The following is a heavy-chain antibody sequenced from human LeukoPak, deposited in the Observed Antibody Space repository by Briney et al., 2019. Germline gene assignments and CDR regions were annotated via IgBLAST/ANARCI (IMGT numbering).Heavy chain of an antibody. Sequence: PGGSLRLSCAASGFTVSSYYMNWVRQAPGKGLEWVSVMYSGGSTYYADSVKGRFTISRDNSKNMLYLQMNSLRAEDTAVYYCARECSSRRVFDYWGQGTLVTVSS. CDR2: MYSGGST. J-gene: IGHJ4*02. V-gene: IGHV3-66*01. D-gene: IGHD6-6*01. CDR3: ARECSSRRVFDY. CDR1: GFTVSSYY.